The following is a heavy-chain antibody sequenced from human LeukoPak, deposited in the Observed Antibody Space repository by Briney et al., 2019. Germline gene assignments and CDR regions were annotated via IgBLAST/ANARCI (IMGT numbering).Heavy chain of an antibody. J-gene: IGHJ4*02. V-gene: IGHV3-23*01. D-gene: IGHD5-24*01. CDR1: GFTFISYA. CDR3: AKVEMAYFDY. Sequence: PGGSLRLSCAASGFTFISYAMSWVRHAPGKGLEWVSAISGSGGSTYYADSVKGRFTISRDNSKNTLYLQMNSLRAEDTAVYYCAKVEMAYFDYWGQGTLVTVSS. CDR2: ISGSGGST.